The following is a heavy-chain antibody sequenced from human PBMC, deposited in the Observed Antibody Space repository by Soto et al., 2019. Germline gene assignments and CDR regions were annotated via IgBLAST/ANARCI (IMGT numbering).Heavy chain of an antibody. CDR3: ASSRLLYCSSTSCPGGWFDP. CDR2: INSDGSST. D-gene: IGHD2-2*01. CDR1: GFTFSSYW. J-gene: IGHJ5*02. V-gene: IGHV3-74*01. Sequence: GGSLRLSCAASGFTFSSYWMHWVRQAPGKGLVWVSRINSDGSSTSYADSVKGRFTISRDNAKNTLYLQMNSLRAEDTAVYYCASSRLLYCSSTSCPGGWFDPWGQGTLVTVSS.